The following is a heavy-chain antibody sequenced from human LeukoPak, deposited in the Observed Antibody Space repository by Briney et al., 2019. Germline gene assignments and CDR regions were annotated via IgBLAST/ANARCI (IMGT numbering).Heavy chain of an antibody. CDR1: GYSFTSYW. J-gene: IGHJ6*03. CDR3: ARQYYYYYRDV. Sequence: GESLKIYCKGSGYSFTSYWLGLVRQMPGKGLEWRGIIYPGDSDTRYSPSLQGQVTISADKSISTAYLQWSSLKASDTAMYYCARQYYYYYRDVWGKGTTVTVSS. CDR2: IYPGDSDT. V-gene: IGHV5-51*01.